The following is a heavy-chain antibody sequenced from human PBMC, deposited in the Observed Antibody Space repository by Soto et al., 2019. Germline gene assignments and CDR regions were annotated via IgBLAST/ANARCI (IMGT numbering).Heavy chain of an antibody. D-gene: IGHD3-10*01. CDR1: GGSISSYY. Sequence: PSETLSLTCTVSGGSISSYYWSWIRQPAGKGLEWIGRIYTSGSTNYNPSLKSRVTMSVDTSKNQFSLKLSSVTAADTAVYYCARAQFYSGSGNDNNLMFDAWGQGIQVT. J-gene: IGHJ5*02. V-gene: IGHV4-4*07. CDR2: IYTSGST. CDR3: ARAQFYSGSGNDNNLMFDA.